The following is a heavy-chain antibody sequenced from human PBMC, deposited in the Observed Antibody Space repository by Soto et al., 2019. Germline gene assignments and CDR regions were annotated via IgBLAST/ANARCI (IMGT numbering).Heavy chain of an antibody. CDR3: ARGASIVGVVIMGDY. CDR1: GGSVSSGSYY. J-gene: IGHJ4*02. CDR2: IYYSGST. V-gene: IGHV4-61*01. D-gene: IGHD3-3*01. Sequence: QVQLQESGPGLVKPSETLSLTCTVSGGSVSSGSYYWSWIRQPPGKGLEWIGYIYYSGSTNYNPSLKSRVTISVDTSKNQFSLKLSSVTAADTAVYYCARGASIVGVVIMGDYWGQGTLVTVSS.